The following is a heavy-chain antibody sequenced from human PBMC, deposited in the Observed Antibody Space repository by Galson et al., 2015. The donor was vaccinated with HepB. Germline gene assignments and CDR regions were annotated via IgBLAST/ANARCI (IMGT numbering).Heavy chain of an antibody. Sequence: SVKVSCKASGYTFTSYNMHWVRQAPGQSLEWMGWINTGNGHTKYSQKFQGRVTITRDTSASTAYMELSRLRPEDTAVYYCARILYNWNLNYYYGMDVWGQGTTVTVSS. V-gene: IGHV1-3*04. CDR1: GYTFTSYN. CDR2: INTGNGHT. CDR3: ARILYNWNLNYYYGMDV. D-gene: IGHD1-20*01. J-gene: IGHJ6*02.